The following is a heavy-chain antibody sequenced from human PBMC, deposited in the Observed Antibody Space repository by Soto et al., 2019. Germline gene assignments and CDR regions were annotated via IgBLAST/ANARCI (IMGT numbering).Heavy chain of an antibody. V-gene: IGHV3-11*05. CDR1: GFTFSDYY. Sequence: QVQLVESGGGLVKPGGSLRLSCAASGFTFSDYYMSWIRQAPGKGLEWVSYISSSSSYTNYADSVKGRFTISRDNAKNSLYLQMNSLRAEDTAVYYCARDRGDYALGYYYYYGMDVWGQGTTVTVSS. CDR3: ARDRGDYALGYYYYYGMDV. D-gene: IGHD4-17*01. CDR2: ISSSSSYT. J-gene: IGHJ6*02.